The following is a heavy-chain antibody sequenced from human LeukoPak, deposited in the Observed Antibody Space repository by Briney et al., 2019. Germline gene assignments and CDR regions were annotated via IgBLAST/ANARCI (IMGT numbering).Heavy chain of an antibody. Sequence: GGSLRLSCAASGVTFRDYHMSWIRQASGKGLEWVSYVSSSGGTISYADSVKGRFSISRDNAKKSLYLQMNSLRAEDTAVYYCARGPVSSSGFFDYWGQGTLVTVSS. CDR3: ARGPVSSSGFFDY. CDR1: GVTFRDYH. J-gene: IGHJ4*02. V-gene: IGHV3-11*01. CDR2: VSSSGGTI. D-gene: IGHD3-22*01.